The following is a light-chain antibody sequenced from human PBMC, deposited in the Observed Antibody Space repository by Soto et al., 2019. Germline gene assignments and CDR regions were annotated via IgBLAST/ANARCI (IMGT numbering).Light chain of an antibody. CDR3: QQYNKWPIT. V-gene: IGKV3D-15*01. J-gene: IGKJ5*01. CDR2: LTS. CDR1: QSISDT. Sequence: EIVMTQSPATLSVSPGGRATLSCRASQSISDTLAWYQHKPGQAPRLLIYLTSNRAAGIPARFSGSGSGTEFTLTISSLQSEDFAVYYCQQYNKWPITFGQGTRLEIK.